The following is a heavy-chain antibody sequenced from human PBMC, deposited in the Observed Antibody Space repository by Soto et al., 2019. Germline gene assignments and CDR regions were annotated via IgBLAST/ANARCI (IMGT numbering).Heavy chain of an antibody. J-gene: IGHJ4*02. Sequence: QVQLQESGPGLVKPSGTLSLTCAVSGDSFSSANWWTWVRQPPGKGLEWIGDILHTGSSNLSPSRQSRVNISVDTSKNQFSLNLTSVTAPDTAVYYCARSPRRVGGKWYFAYWGQGALVTVSA. V-gene: IGHV4-4*02. D-gene: IGHD1-26*01. CDR2: ILHTGSS. CDR1: GDSFSSANW. CDR3: ARSPRRVGGKWYFAY.